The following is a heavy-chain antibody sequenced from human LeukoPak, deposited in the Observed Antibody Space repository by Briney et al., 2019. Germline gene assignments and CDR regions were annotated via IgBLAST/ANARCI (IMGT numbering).Heavy chain of an antibody. Sequence: RGESLKISCKGSGYRFNAYWIAWVRQMPGKGLEWMGIIYPDDSDTRYSPSFQGQVTISADRSVRTAYLQWSSLKASDTAMYYCARPNITSHYDSRGYDAFDVWGQGTMVTVSS. J-gene: IGHJ3*01. V-gene: IGHV5-51*01. CDR2: IYPDDSDT. D-gene: IGHD3-22*01. CDR1: GYRFNAYW. CDR3: ARPNITSHYDSRGYDAFDV.